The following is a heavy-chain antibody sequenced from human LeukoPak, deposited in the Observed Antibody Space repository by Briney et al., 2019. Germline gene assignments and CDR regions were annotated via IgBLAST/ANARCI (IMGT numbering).Heavy chain of an antibody. CDR2: INHSGST. J-gene: IGHJ4*02. CDR1: GGSFSGYY. CDR3: ARHLGARYFDY. Sequence: PSETLSLTCAVYGGSFSGYYWSWIRQPPGKGLEWIGEINHSGSTNYNPSLKSRVTISVDTSKNQFSLKLSSMTAADTAVYYCARHLGARYFDYWGQGTLVTVSS. V-gene: IGHV4-34*01. D-gene: IGHD1-26*01.